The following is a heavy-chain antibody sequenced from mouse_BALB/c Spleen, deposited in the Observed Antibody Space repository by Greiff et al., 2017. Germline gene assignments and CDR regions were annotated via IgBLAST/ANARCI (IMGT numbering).Heavy chain of an antibody. D-gene: IGHD2-4*01. V-gene: IGHV5-6-4*01. CDR1: GFTFSSYT. CDR2: ISSGGSYT. J-gene: IGHJ2*01. Sequence: DVKLQESGGGLVKPGGSLKLSCAASGFTFSSYTMSWVRQTPEKRLEWVATISSGGSYTYYPDSVKGRFTISRDNAKNTLYLQMSSLKSEDTAMYYCTRNDYDEGYFDYWGQGTTLTVSS. CDR3: TRNDYDEGYFDY.